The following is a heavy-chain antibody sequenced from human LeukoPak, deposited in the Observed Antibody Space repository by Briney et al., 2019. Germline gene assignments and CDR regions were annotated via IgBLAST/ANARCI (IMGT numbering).Heavy chain of an antibody. J-gene: IGHJ6*02. Sequence: SVKVSCKASGGTFSSYAISWVRQAPGQGLEWMGRIIPILGIANYAQKFQGRVTITADKSTSTAYMELSSLRSEDTAVYYCARFRTPHYGMDVWGQGTTVTVSS. CDR2: IIPILGIA. CDR3: ARFRTPHYGMDV. D-gene: IGHD2-2*01. CDR1: GGTFSSYA. V-gene: IGHV1-69*04.